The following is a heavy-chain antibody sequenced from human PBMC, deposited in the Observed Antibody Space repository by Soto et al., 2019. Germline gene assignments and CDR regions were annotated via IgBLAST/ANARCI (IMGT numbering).Heavy chain of an antibody. CDR2: INAGNGNT. D-gene: IGHD6-19*01. J-gene: IGHJ6*02. Sequence: GASVKVSCKASGYTFTSYAMHWVRQAPGQRLEWMGWINAGNGNTKYSQKFQGRVTITRDTSASTAYMELSSLRSEDTAVYYCARYKAVAGTVYGIDVWGQGTTVIVSS. V-gene: IGHV1-3*01. CDR3: ARYKAVAGTVYGIDV. CDR1: GYTFTSYA.